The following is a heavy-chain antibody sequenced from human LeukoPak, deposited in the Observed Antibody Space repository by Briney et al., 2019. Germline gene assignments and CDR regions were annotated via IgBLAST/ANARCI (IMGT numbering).Heavy chain of an antibody. V-gene: IGHV3-23*01. Sequence: PGGSLRPSCAASGFTFSSSAMSWVRQGPGKGLEWFSTISGSGGNTYSADSVKGRFTISRDNSKNTLYLQMNSLRAEDTAVYYCASHGCGGTCYSSFDYWGQGTLLTVSS. D-gene: IGHD2-15*01. J-gene: IGHJ4*02. CDR3: ASHGCGGTCYSSFDY. CDR2: ISGSGGNT. CDR1: GFTFSSSA.